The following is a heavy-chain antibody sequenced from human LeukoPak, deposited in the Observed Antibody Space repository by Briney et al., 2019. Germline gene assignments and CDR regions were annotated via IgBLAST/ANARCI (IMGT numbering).Heavy chain of an antibody. CDR3: ARDRVVRGVRAGSVFDY. J-gene: IGHJ4*02. CDR1: GYTFTSYG. Sequence: ASVKVSCKASGYTFTSYGISWVRQAPGQGLEWMGWISAYNGNTNYAQKLQGRVTMTTDTSTSTAYMELRSLRSEDTAVYYCARDRVVRGVRAGSVFDYWGQGTLVTVSS. D-gene: IGHD3-10*01. CDR2: ISAYNGNT. V-gene: IGHV1-18*01.